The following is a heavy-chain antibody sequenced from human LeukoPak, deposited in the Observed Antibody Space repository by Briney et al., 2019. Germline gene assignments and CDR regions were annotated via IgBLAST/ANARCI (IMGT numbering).Heavy chain of an antibody. Sequence: GGSLRLSCAASKFTFSNYWMSWVRQPPGKGLEWVAYMNQAGNDKKYLDSVKGRFTISRDNAKNSLYLQMNSLRAEDTAVYYCAGGTYYYEFWGQGTLVTVSS. V-gene: IGHV3-7*04. J-gene: IGHJ4*02. CDR3: AGGTYYYEF. CDR2: MNQAGNDK. D-gene: IGHD3-16*01. CDR1: KFTFSNYW.